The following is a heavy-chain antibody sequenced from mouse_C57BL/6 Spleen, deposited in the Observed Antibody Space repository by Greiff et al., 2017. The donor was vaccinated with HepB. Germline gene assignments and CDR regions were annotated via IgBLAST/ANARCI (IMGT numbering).Heavy chain of an antibody. V-gene: IGHV1-26*01. D-gene: IGHD1-1*01. J-gene: IGHJ3*01. CDR1: GYTFTDYY. Sequence: VQLQQSGPELVKPGASVKISCKASGYTFTDYYMNWVKQSHGKSLEWLGDINPNNGGTSYNQKFKGKATLTVDKSSSTAYMELRSLTSEDSAVYYCARWGITTVVAPFAYWGQGTLVTVSA. CDR2: INPNNGGT. CDR3: ARWGITTVVAPFAY.